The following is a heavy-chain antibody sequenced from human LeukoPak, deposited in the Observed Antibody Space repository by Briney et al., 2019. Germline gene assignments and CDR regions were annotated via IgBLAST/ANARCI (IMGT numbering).Heavy chain of an antibody. V-gene: IGHV3-7*01. CDR1: GFTFSTYW. CDR2: VQQDGSEK. D-gene: IGHD3-22*01. Sequence: GGSLRLSCAASGFTFSTYWMSWVRQAPGEGLEWVANVQQDGSEKYYVDSVKGRFFISRDNAENALYLRMNSLRAEDTAVYYCARLSQRGDSSTYQPFDSWGQGTLVTVSS. CDR3: ARLSQRGDSSTYQPFDS. J-gene: IGHJ4*02.